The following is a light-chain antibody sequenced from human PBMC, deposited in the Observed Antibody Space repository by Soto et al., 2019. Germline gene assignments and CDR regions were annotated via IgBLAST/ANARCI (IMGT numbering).Light chain of an antibody. CDR3: PQYGASPRT. Sequence: EIVLTQSPVTLSLSPGERATLSCRASETVGTNYLAWYQQKPGQAPRLLIYDTFSRATGSPDRFSGSGSGTDFTLTISRLEREDAAVYYCPQYGASPRTFGQGTKVEI. CDR1: ETVGTNY. J-gene: IGKJ1*01. CDR2: DTF. V-gene: IGKV3-20*01.